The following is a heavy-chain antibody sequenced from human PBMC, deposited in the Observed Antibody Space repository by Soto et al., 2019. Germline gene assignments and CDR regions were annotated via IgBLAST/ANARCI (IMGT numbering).Heavy chain of an antibody. CDR1: GGSITSGGYH. CDR3: ARKQAGYFYGIDY. CDR2: IYDSGST. J-gene: IGHJ4*02. Sequence: SETLSLTCTVSGGSITSGGYHWSWIRQHPGKGLEWLGYIYDSGSTFYNPSLKSRITFSVDTSKNQFSLKLSSVTVADTAVYFCARKQAGYFYGIDYWGQGTLVTVSS. V-gene: IGHV4-31*03. D-gene: IGHD3-10*01.